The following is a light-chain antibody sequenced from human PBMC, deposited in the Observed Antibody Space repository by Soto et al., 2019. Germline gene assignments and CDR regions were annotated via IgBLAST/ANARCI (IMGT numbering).Light chain of an antibody. J-gene: IGKJ1*01. V-gene: IGKV3-20*01. CDR3: QQFDGSLWT. CDR2: DAS. CDR1: QSVISTH. Sequence: EIVLTQSPVTLSLSPGERVTLSCRASQSVISTHLAWYHQKPGQAPRLLIYDASTRATGVPDRFSGSGSGTDFTLTISRLEPEDFAVYCCQQFDGSLWTFGQGTKV.